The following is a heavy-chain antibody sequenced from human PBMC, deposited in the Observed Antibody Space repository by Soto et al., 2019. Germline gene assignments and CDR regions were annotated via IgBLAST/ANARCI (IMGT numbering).Heavy chain of an antibody. CDR2: INHSGST. CDR3: ARENYYDSSGYPDY. J-gene: IGHJ4*02. CDR1: GGSFSGYY. D-gene: IGHD3-22*01. V-gene: IGHV4-34*01. Sequence: PSETLSLTCAVYGGSFSGYYWSWIRQPPGKGLEWIGEINHSGSTNYNPSLKSRVTISVDTSKNQFPLKLSSVTAADTAVYYCARENYYDSSGYPDYWGQGTLVTVSS.